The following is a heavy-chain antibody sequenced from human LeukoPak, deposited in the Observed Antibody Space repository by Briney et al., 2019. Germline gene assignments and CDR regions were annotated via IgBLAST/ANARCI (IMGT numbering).Heavy chain of an antibody. Sequence: GGSLRLSCAASGFTFDDYAMHWVRQAPGKGLEWVSGISWNSGSIGYADSVKGRFTISRDNAKNSLYLQMNSLRAEDTALYYCAKGPDYYDSSGYYNGYFQHWGQGTLVTVSS. J-gene: IGHJ1*01. V-gene: IGHV3-9*01. CDR2: ISWNSGSI. CDR1: GFTFDDYA. CDR3: AKGPDYYDSSGYYNGYFQH. D-gene: IGHD3-22*01.